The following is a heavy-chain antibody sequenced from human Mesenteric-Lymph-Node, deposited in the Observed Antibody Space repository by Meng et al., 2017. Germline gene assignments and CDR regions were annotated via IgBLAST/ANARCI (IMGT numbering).Heavy chain of an antibody. CDR2: INHSGST. Sequence: SETLSLTCAVYGGSFSGYYWSWIRQPPGKGLEWIGEINHSGSTNYNPSLKSRVTISVDTSKNQFSLKLSSVTAADTAVYYCARDSDYWGQGTLVTVSS. CDR1: GGSFSGYY. J-gene: IGHJ4*02. CDR3: ARDSDY. V-gene: IGHV4-34*01.